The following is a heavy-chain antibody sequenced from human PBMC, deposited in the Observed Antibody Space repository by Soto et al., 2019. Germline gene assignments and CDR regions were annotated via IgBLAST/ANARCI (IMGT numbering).Heavy chain of an antibody. Sequence: QVQLVQSGAEVKKPGSSVKVSCKASGGTFSSYDISWVRQAPGQGLEWMGGSIPIFGTANYAQKFQGRVTITADESTSTAYMELSSLRSEDTAVYYCARALVATNAFDYWGQGTLVTVSS. J-gene: IGHJ4*02. V-gene: IGHV1-69*12. CDR1: GGTFSSYD. CDR2: SIPIFGTA. D-gene: IGHD5-12*01. CDR3: ARALVATNAFDY.